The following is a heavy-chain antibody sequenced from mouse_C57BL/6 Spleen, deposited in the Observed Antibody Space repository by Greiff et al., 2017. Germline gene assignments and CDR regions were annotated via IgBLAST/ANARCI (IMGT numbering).Heavy chain of an antibody. J-gene: IGHJ2*01. Sequence: EVQLQQSGPELVKPGASVKIPCKASGYTFTDYNMDWVKQSHGKSLEWIGDINPNNGGTIYNQKFKGKATLTVDKSSSTAYMELRSLTSEDTAVYYCARKDDESYYFDYCGQGTTLTVSS. CDR3: ARKDDESYYFDY. CDR2: INPNNGGT. CDR1: GYTFTDYN. V-gene: IGHV1-18*01.